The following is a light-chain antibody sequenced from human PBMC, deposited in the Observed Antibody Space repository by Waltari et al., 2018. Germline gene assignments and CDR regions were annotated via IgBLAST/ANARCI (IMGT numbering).Light chain of an antibody. CDR2: DTS. J-gene: IGKJ4*01. Sequence: DIVLTQSPAILSLSPGERASLSCRAIQSVTNYLAWYQQKPGQAPRLLIYDTSNRATGVPARFSGSGFGTDVTLTISKLEPEDFAVDYCQQRRNWPLTFGGGTKVEIK. CDR1: QSVTNY. CDR3: QQRRNWPLT. V-gene: IGKV3-11*01.